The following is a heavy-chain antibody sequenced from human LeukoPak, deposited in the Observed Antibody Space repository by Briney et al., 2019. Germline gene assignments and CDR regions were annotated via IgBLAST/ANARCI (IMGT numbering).Heavy chain of an antibody. D-gene: IGHD3-16*01. CDR1: GFTFTNDF. CDR3: AREVGGVDDY. J-gene: IGHJ4*02. Sequence: GGSLRLSCAASGFTFTNDFMTWVRQAPGKGLEWVANMKVDGSDIHYVDSVKGRFTISSDNARNSLYLQMNTLRVADTAVYYCAREVGGVDDYWGQGTLVTVSS. V-gene: IGHV3-7*01. CDR2: MKVDGSDI.